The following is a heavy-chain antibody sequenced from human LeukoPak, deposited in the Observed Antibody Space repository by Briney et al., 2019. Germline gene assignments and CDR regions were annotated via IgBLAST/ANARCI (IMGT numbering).Heavy chain of an antibody. V-gene: IGHV3-23*01. CDR2: IRGSGGST. Sequence: GGSLRLSCAASGFTFSNYAMTWVRQAPGKGLEWVSGIRGSGGSTYYADSVKGRFTISRDNSKNTLYLQMNSLRAEDTAVYYCAKDRGTAMVKVAFDIWGQGTMVTVSS. D-gene: IGHD5-18*01. CDR3: AKDRGTAMVKVAFDI. J-gene: IGHJ3*02. CDR1: GFTFSNYA.